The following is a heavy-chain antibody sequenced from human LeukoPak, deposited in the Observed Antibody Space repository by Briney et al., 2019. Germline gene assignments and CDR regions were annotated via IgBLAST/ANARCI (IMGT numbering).Heavy chain of an antibody. CDR2: ISPGGGPT. D-gene: IGHD3-22*01. Sequence: PGGTLRLSCAGSGFPFSSHGMNWVRQAPGKGLEWVSGISPGGGPTYYADSVKGRFTISRDNSKNTLYLQMNSLRAEDTAVYYCAKAGGSDSSGYHPDYWGQGTLVTVSS. V-gene: IGHV3-23*01. J-gene: IGHJ4*02. CDR1: GFPFSSHG. CDR3: AKAGGSDSSGYHPDY.